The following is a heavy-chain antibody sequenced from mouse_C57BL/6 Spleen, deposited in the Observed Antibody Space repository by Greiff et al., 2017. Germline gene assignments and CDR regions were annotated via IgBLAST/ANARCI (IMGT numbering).Heavy chain of an antibody. Sequence: QVQLKESGPGLVAPSQCLSITCTVSGFSLTSYGLSWVRQPPGKGLEWLGVIWCDGSTNYHSALISRLSISKDNSKSQVFLKLNSQQTDDTATYYCDKHYGSSWFAYWGQGTLVTVSA. D-gene: IGHD1-1*01. CDR1: GFSLTSYG. V-gene: IGHV2-3*01. CDR2: IWCDGST. CDR3: DKHYGSSWFAY. J-gene: IGHJ3*01.